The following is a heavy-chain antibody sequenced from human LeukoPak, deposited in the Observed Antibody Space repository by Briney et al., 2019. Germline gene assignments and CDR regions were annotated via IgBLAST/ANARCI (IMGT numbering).Heavy chain of an antibody. CDR3: ARDSYGGHFAFDI. Sequence: PGGSLRLSCAASGFTFSSYWMHWVRQAPGKGLVWVSRINSDGSSTSYADSVRGRFSISRDNAKNSLYLQMNSLRAEDTALYYCARDSYGGHFAFDIWGQGTMVTVSS. CDR2: INSDGSST. D-gene: IGHD4-23*01. CDR1: GFTFSSYW. J-gene: IGHJ3*02. V-gene: IGHV3-74*01.